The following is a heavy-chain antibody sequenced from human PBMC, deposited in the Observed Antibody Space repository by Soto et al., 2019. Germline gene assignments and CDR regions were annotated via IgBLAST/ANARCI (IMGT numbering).Heavy chain of an antibody. CDR1: GGSVSSGIYY. CDR2: IYYSGST. CDR3: GRVGYNERSDYLSNWFDP. V-gene: IGHV4-61*01. J-gene: IGHJ5*02. Sequence: SETLSLTCTVSGGSVSSGIYYWSWIRQPPGKGLELIGYIYYSGSTNYNPSLKSRVTISVDTSKNQFSLKLSSVTTADTAVYYGGRVGYNERSDYLSNWFDPGAREPWSPSPQ. D-gene: IGHD3-22*01.